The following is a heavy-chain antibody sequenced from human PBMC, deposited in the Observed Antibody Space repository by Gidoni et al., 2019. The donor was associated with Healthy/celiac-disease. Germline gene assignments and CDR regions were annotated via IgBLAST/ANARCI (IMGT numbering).Heavy chain of an antibody. J-gene: IGHJ4*02. V-gene: IGHV3-33*01. D-gene: IGHD1-26*01. CDR1: GFPFSSYG. CDR3: ARGVPTIVGATTVFV. CDR2: IWYDGSNK. Sequence: QVQLVESGGGVFQPGRSLRLSCAASGFPFSSYGMHWVRQAPGKGLEWGAVIWYDGSNKYYADSVKGRFTISRDNSKNTLYLQMNSLRAEDTAVYYCARGVPTIVGATTVFVWGQGTLVTVSS.